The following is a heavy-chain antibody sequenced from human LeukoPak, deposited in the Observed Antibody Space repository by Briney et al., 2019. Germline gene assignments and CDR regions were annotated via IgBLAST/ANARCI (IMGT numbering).Heavy chain of an antibody. CDR3: ARAGTSNYRFFDS. D-gene: IGHD4-4*01. Sequence: GASVKVSCKASGYTFTSYGISWVRQAPGQGLEWMGIIYPSDSDIRYSPSFQGQVTISADKSINTAYLQWSSLKASDTAIYYCARAGTSNYRFFDSWGQGTLDTVSS. CDR1: GYTFTSYG. V-gene: IGHV5-51*01. CDR2: IYPSDSDI. J-gene: IGHJ4*02.